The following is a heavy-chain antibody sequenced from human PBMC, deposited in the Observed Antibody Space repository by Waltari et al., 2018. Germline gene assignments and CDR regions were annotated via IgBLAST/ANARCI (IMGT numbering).Heavy chain of an antibody. CDR2: ISYDGSNK. D-gene: IGHD6-19*01. J-gene: IGHJ4*02. Sequence: QVQLVESGGGVVQPGRSLRLSCAASGFTFSSYAMHWVRQAPGKGLELVAVISYDGSNKYYADSVKGRFTISRDNSKNTLYLQMNSLRAEDTAVYYCARGGVGSSGWIGAYWGQGTLVTVSS. V-gene: IGHV3-30-3*01. CDR3: ARGGVGSSGWIGAY. CDR1: GFTFSSYA.